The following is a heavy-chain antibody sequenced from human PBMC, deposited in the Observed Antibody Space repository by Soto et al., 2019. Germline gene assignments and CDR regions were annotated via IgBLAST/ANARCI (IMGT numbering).Heavy chain of an antibody. J-gene: IGHJ6*02. CDR2: TYYRSKWYN. CDR3: ARERVGGYSYGYVGGYGMDV. Sequence: SQTLSLTCAISGDSVSSNSAAWNWIRQSPSRGLEWLGRTYYRSKWYNDYAVSVKSRITINPDTSKNQFSRQLNSVTPEDTAVYYCARERVGGYSYGYVGGYGMDVWGQGTTVTVSS. V-gene: IGHV6-1*01. CDR1: GDSVSSNSAA. D-gene: IGHD5-18*01.